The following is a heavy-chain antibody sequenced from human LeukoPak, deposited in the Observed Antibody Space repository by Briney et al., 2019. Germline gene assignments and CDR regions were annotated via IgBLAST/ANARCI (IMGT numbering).Heavy chain of an antibody. J-gene: IGHJ4*02. D-gene: IGHD3-22*01. CDR1: GGSISSGGYY. V-gene: IGHV4-31*03. CDR2: IYYSGST. Sequence: SETLSLTCTVSGGSISSGGYYWSWIRQHPGKGLEWIGYIYYSGSTYYNPSLKSRVTISVDTSKNQFSLKLSSVTAADTAVYYCARGADSSGYYPFDYWGQGTLVTVSS. CDR3: ARGADSSGYYPFDY.